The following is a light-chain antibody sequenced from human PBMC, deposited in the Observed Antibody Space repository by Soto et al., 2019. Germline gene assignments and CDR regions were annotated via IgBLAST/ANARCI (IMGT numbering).Light chain of an antibody. J-gene: IGKJ1*01. Sequence: DIQMTQSPSGLSPSVGDRVTITCRASRSISDWLAWYQQKPGKAPELLIFDASNWKSGVSSRFSGSGSGTEFTLTISRLQPDDVATYYCLQYSSHSWTFGQGTKVDIK. CDR1: RSISDW. CDR2: DAS. V-gene: IGKV1-5*01. CDR3: LQYSSHSWT.